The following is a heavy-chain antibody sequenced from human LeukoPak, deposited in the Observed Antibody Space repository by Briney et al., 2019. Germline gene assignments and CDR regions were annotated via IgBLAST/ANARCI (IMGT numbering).Heavy chain of an antibody. CDR2: ISSNGGST. CDR1: GFTFSSYA. V-gene: IGHV3-64*04. J-gene: IGHJ4*02. D-gene: IGHD3-10*01. CDR3: ATHFPAPGESTDY. Sequence: GGSLRLSCSASGFTFSSYAMHWVRQAPGKGLEYVSAISSNGGSTYYADSVKGRFTISRDDSKNTLYLQMTSLKSEDTAVYYCATHFPAPGESTDYWGQGTLVTVSS.